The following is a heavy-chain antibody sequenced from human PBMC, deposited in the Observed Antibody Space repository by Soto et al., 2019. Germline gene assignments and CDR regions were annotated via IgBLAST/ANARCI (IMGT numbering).Heavy chain of an antibody. CDR2: INDNSRAI. Sequence: PGGSLRLSCAASGFTFNTNSMNWVRQAPGKGLEWVSSINDNSRAIFYPDSVKGRFTVSRDNAKNSLYLQMNSLRAEDTAVYYCARVVIAARPCWFDPWGQGTLVTVSS. J-gene: IGHJ5*02. V-gene: IGHV3-21*01. CDR1: GFTFNTNS. CDR3: ARVVIAARPCWFDP. D-gene: IGHD6-6*01.